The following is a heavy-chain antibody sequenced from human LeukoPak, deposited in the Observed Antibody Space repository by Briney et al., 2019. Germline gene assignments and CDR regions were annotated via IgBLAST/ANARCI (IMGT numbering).Heavy chain of an antibody. CDR3: ATKEPSTSGWSY. CDR2: IKEDGSEK. CDR1: GFTFNRDW. Sequence: GGSLRLSCAASGFTFNRDWTAWVRQAPGKGLEWVANIKEDGSEKNYVDSVKGRFSISRDNAVNSVYLQMNDLRAEDTGVYYCATKEPSTSGWSYWGQGTLVTVSS. J-gene: IGHJ4*02. D-gene: IGHD6-19*01. V-gene: IGHV3-7*01.